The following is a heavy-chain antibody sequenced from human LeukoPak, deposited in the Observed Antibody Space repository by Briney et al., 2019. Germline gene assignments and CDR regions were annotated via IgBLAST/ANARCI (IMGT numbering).Heavy chain of an antibody. CDR1: GGSISSGDYY. J-gene: IGHJ5*02. CDR3: ARHRSVAGPDNWFDP. CDR2: VYKSGST. Sequence: PSQTMSLTCTVSGGSISSGDYYWSWIRQPPGKGLEWTGYVYKSGSTYYNPSLKSRVTISVDTSKNQFSLKLSSVTAADTAVYYCARHRSVAGPDNWFDPWGQGTLVTVSS. D-gene: IGHD6-19*01. V-gene: IGHV4-30-4*08.